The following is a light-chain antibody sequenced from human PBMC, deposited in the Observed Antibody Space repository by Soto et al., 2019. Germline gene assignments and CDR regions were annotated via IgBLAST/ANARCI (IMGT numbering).Light chain of an antibody. J-gene: IGKJ5*01. V-gene: IGKV3-11*01. CDR1: QSVSSY. Sequence: EIVLTQSPATLSLSPGERATLSCRASQSVSSYLAWYQQKPGQAPRLLIYDASNRATGIPARFSGSGSGTDFTLTISSLEPEDFAVYYCQQRSNWPPIITFGPGTRPEIK. CDR3: QQRSNWPPIIT. CDR2: DAS.